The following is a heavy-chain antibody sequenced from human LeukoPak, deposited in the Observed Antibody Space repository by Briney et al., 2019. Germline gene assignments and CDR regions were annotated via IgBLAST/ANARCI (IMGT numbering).Heavy chain of an antibody. V-gene: IGHV3-30*18. CDR2: ISYDGSNK. Sequence: PGRSLRLSCAASGFTFSSFGMHWVRQAPGKGLEWVAVISYDGSNKYYADSVKGRFTISRDNSKNTLYLQMNSLRAEDTAVYYCAKESGGNDFDYWGQGTLVTVSS. CDR3: AKESGGNDFDY. D-gene: IGHD2-15*01. CDR1: GFTFSSFG. J-gene: IGHJ4*02.